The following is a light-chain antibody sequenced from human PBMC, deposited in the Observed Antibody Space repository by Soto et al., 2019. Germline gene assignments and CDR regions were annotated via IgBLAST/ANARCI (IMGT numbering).Light chain of an antibody. CDR2: LVS. CDR3: MQALQTPRT. CDR1: QSLLHSNGYKY. Sequence: DIVMTQSPLSLPVTPGEPASISCRSSQSLLHSNGYKYLDWYLQKPGQSPQLLIYLVSNRASGVPDRFSGSGSGTDFTLKISRVEAEDVGVYYCMQALQTPRTFGQGTKLEIK. J-gene: IGKJ2*01. V-gene: IGKV2-28*01.